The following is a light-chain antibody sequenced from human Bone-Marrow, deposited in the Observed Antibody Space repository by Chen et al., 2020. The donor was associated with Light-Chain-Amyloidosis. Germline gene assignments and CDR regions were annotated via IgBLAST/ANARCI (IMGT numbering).Light chain of an antibody. J-gene: IGLJ1*01. CDR3: SSYTITNTLV. CDR2: EVT. Sequence: QSALTQPASVSGSPGQSIPISCTGTSSDVGGDNHVSWYQQHPDKAPKLMIYEVTNRPSWVPDRFSGSKSDNTASLTISGLQTEAEADYFCSSYTITNTLVFGSGTRVTVL. V-gene: IGLV2-14*01. CDR1: SSDVGGDNH.